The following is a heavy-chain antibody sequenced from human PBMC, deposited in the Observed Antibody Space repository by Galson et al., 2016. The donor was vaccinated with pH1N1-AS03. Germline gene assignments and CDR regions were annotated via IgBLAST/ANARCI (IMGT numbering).Heavy chain of an antibody. CDR1: GLTFSSSW. CDR3: ARGWIGCTSTSGYGVDY. CDR2: INSDGSST. J-gene: IGHJ4*02. D-gene: IGHD2-2*01. Sequence: SLRLSCAASGLTFSSSWMHWVRQAPGKGLVWVSRINSDGSSTNYADSVKGRFTISRDNAKYTLYLQMNSLRVEETAVYYCARGWIGCTSTSGYGVDYWGQGTLVTVSS. V-gene: IGHV3-74*01.